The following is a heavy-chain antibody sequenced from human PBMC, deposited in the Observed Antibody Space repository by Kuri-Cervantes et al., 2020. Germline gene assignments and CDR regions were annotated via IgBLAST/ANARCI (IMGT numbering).Heavy chain of an antibody. D-gene: IGHD3-3*01. CDR1: GGSFSGYY. CDR2: INHSGST. Sequence: SETLSLTVDVYGGSFSGYYWSWIRQPPGKGLEWIGEINHSGSTNYNQSLKSRVTISVDTSKNQFSLNLSSVTAADTAVYYCASPLRSHRGRYNYGMDVWGQGTTVTVSS. V-gene: IGHV4-34*01. J-gene: IGHJ6*02. CDR3: ASPLRSHRGRYNYGMDV.